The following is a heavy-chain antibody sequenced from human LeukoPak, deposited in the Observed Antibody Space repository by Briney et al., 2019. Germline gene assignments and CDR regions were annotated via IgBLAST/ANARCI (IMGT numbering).Heavy chain of an antibody. V-gene: IGHV3-23*01. J-gene: IGHJ4*02. D-gene: IGHD1-7*01. Sequence: GWSLRLSCASSGFTFICYGMSWVRQAAGKGLEWVSASSGSGGGTYYADSVKGRFTIARDNAKNSLYLQMNSLKDEDTAVYYCARAHNWKYGTFDYWGQGTLVTVSS. CDR1: GFTFICYG. CDR3: ARAHNWKYGTFDY. CDR2: SSGSGGGT.